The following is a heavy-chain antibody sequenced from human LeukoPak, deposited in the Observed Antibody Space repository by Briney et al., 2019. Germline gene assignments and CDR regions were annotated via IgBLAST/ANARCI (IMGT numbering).Heavy chain of an antibody. Sequence: ASVKVSCKASGYTFTGYYMHWVRQAPGQGLEWMGWINPNSGGTNYAQKFQGRVTMTRDTSISTAYMELSRLRSDDTAVYYCARDSQDRKEMDFDYWGQGTLVTVSS. J-gene: IGHJ4*02. CDR3: ARDSQDRKEMDFDY. CDR2: INPNSGGT. CDR1: GYTFTGYY. V-gene: IGHV1-2*02. D-gene: IGHD5-24*01.